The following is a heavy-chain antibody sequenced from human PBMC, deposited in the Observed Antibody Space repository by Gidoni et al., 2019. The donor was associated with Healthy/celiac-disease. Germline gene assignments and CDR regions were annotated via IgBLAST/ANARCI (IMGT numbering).Heavy chain of an antibody. CDR1: GGSFSGYS. CDR3: ARGDRYCSSTSCYRSGSYAFDI. Sequence: QVQLQQWGEGLLKPSETLSLTCAVYGGSFSGYSWSWIRQPPGKGLEWIGEINHSGSTNYNSSLKSRVTISVDTSKNQFSLKLSSVTAADTAVYYCARGDRYCSSTSCYRSGSYAFDIWGQGTMVTVSS. J-gene: IGHJ3*02. CDR2: INHSGST. V-gene: IGHV4-34*01. D-gene: IGHD2-2*01.